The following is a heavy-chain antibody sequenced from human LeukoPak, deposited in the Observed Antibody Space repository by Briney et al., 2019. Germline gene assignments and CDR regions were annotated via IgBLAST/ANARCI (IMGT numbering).Heavy chain of an antibody. V-gene: IGHV4-39*07. Sequence: PSETLSLTCTVSGVSMSRSNYYWGWIRQPPGKGLEWIGNIYYSGSTYYNPSLKSRVTISVDTSKNQFSLKLSSVTAADTAVYYCARDYYYGSGTEYYYYGMDVWGKGTTVTVSS. J-gene: IGHJ6*04. D-gene: IGHD3-10*01. CDR2: IYYSGST. CDR1: GVSMSRSNYY. CDR3: ARDYYYGSGTEYYYYGMDV.